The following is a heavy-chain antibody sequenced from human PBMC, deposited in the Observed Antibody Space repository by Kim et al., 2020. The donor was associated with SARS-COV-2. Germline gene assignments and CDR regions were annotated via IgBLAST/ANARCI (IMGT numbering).Heavy chain of an antibody. J-gene: IGHJ6*02. V-gene: IGHV3-30*18. D-gene: IGHD5-18*01. CDR2: ISYDGSNK. CDR3: AKAVDTAMFFYYYGMDV. CDR1: GLTFSSYG. Sequence: GGSLRLSCAASGLTFSSYGMHWVRQAPGKGLEWVAVISYDGSNKYYADSVKGRFTISRDNSKNTLYLQMNSLRAEDTAVYYCAKAVDTAMFFYYYGMDVWGQGTTVTVSS.